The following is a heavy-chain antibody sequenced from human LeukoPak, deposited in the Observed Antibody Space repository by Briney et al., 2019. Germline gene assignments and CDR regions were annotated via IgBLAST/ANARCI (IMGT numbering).Heavy chain of an antibody. CDR1: GGSINNGGYY. D-gene: IGHD3-10*01. Sequence: SETLSLTCTVSGGSINNGGYYWSWIRQHPGKGLEWIGYIYYSGSSYYNPSLRSRVTISVDTSKNHFSLKLSSVTAADTAVYYCASRPPLWFGELVFPGYWGQGTLVTVSS. CDR2: IYYSGSS. CDR3: ASRPPLWFGELVFPGY. J-gene: IGHJ4*02. V-gene: IGHV4-31*03.